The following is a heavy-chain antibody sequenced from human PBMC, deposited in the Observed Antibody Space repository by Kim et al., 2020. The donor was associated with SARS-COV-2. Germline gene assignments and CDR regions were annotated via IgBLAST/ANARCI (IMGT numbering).Heavy chain of an antibody. V-gene: IGHV3-7*01. CDR3: ARDPGLVVAAISDY. J-gene: IGHJ4*02. Sequence: ESVKGRFTICRDNAKNSLYLQMSSLRAEDTAVYYCARDPGLVVAAISDYWGQGTLVTVSS. D-gene: IGHD2-15*01.